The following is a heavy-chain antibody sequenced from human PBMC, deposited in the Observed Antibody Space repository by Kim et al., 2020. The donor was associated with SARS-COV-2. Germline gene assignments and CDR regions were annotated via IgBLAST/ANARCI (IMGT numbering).Heavy chain of an antibody. CDR2: EK. V-gene: IGHV3-7*01. Sequence: EKDYVDSVKGRITNSKDNAKNSLYQQMNSLGAEDTAVYYCASGSGTTFDYWGQGTLVTVSS. D-gene: IGHD1-26*01. J-gene: IGHJ4*02. CDR3: ASGSGTTFDY.